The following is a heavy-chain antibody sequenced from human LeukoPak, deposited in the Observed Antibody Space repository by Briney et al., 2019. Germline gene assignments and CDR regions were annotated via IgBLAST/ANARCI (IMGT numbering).Heavy chain of an antibody. CDR1: GFTFSSYA. Sequence: GGSLRLSCAASGFTFSSYAMHWVRQAPGRGLEWVAVISYDGSNKYYADSVKGRFTISRDNSKNTLYLQMNSLRAEDTAVYYCAREGAYYDFWSGYYLDYWGQGTLVTVSS. CDR2: ISYDGSNK. V-gene: IGHV3-30-3*01. CDR3: AREGAYYDFWSGYYLDY. D-gene: IGHD3-3*01. J-gene: IGHJ4*02.